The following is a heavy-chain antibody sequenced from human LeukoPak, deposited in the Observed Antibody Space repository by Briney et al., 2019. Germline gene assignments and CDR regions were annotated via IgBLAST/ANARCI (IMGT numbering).Heavy chain of an antibody. J-gene: IGHJ6*03. Sequence: SVKVSCKASGGTFSSYAISWVRQAPGQGLEWMGRIIPIFGTANYAQKFQGRVTITTDESTSTAYMELSSLRSEDTAVHYCARDVVWYETRLSNYMDVWGKGTTVTVSS. CDR1: GGTFSSYA. D-gene: IGHD2-15*01. V-gene: IGHV1-69*05. CDR2: IIPIFGTA. CDR3: ARDVVWYETRLSNYMDV.